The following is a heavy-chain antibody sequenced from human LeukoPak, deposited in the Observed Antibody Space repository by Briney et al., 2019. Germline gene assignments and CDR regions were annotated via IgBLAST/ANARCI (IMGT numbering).Heavy chain of an antibody. D-gene: IGHD2-8*01. CDR2: INTNAGNP. Sequence: ASVKVSCKASGYTFTSNALGWVRQAPGQGLEWMGWINTNAGNPTYAQGFTGRFVFSLDTSDNTAYLQISSLQAEDTAVYSCASFFCTSALCYYLDYWGQGTLVTVSS. CDR3: ASFFCTSALCYYLDY. CDR1: GYTFTSNA. J-gene: IGHJ4*02. V-gene: IGHV7-4-1*02.